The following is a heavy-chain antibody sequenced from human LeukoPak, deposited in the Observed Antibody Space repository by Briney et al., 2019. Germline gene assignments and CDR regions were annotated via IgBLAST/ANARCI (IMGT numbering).Heavy chain of an antibody. CDR2: INPSGGST. CDR1: GYTFTSYY. J-gene: IGHJ4*02. CDR3: ARGIVVANFDY. Sequence: ASVRVSCKASGYTFTSYYMHWVRQAPGQGLEWMGIINPSGGSTSYAQKFQGRVTMTRDTSTSTVYMELSSLRSEDTAVYFCARGIVVANFDYWGQGTLVTVSS. D-gene: IGHD6-19*01. V-gene: IGHV1-46*01.